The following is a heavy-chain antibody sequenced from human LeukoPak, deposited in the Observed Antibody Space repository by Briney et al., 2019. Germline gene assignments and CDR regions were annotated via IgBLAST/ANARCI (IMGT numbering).Heavy chain of an antibody. D-gene: IGHD1-26*01. V-gene: IGHV4-34*01. J-gene: IGHJ4*02. CDR2: INHSGST. CDR1: GGSFGGYY. Sequence: PSETLSLTCAVYGGSFGGYYWSWIRQPPGKGLEWIGEINHSGSTNYNPSLKSRVTISVDTSKNQFSLKLSSVTAADTAVYYCASRGANRFDYWGQGTLVTVSS. CDR3: ASRGANRFDY.